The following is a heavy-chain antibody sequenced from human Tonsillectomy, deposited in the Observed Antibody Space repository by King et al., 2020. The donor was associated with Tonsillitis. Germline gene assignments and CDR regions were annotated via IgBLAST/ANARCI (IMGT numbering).Heavy chain of an antibody. V-gene: IGHV3-9*01. CDR1: GFTFDDYA. Sequence: VQLVESGGGLVQPGRSLRLSCAASGFTFDDYAMHWVRQAPGKGLEWVSGISWNSGSIGYADSVKGRFTISRDNAKNSLYLQMNSLRAEDTALYYCAKGWFGGLIRGLVDYWGQGTLVTVSS. D-gene: IGHD3-10*01. CDR2: ISWNSGSI. CDR3: AKGWFGGLIRGLVDY. J-gene: IGHJ4*02.